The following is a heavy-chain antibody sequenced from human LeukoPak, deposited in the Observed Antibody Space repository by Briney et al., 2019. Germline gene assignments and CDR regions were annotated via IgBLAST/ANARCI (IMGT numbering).Heavy chain of an antibody. CDR2: MNPNSGNT. V-gene: IGHV1-8*03. CDR3: ARLKQQLVLYYYYYYYMDV. D-gene: IGHD6-13*01. J-gene: IGHJ6*03. Sequence: ASVKVSCKASGYTFTSYDINWVRQATGHGLEWMGWMNPNSGNTGYAQKFQGRVTITRNTSISTAYMELSSLRSEDTAVYYCARLKQQLVLYYYYYYYMDVWGKGTTVTVSS. CDR1: GYTFTSYD.